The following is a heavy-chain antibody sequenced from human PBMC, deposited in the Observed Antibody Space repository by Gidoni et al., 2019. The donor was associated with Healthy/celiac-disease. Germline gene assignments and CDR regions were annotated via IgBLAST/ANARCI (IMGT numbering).Heavy chain of an antibody. CDR1: GFTFDAYA. CDR3: AKSQGGVVYGDYVDFDY. Sequence: EVQLVESGGGLVQPGRSLRLSCAASGFTFDAYAMHWVRQAPGKGLEWVSGISWNSGSIGYADSGKGRFTISRDNAKNSLYLQMNSLRAEDTALYYCAKSQGGVVYGDYVDFDYWGQGTLVTVSS. J-gene: IGHJ4*02. D-gene: IGHD4-17*01. V-gene: IGHV3-9*01. CDR2: ISWNSGSI.